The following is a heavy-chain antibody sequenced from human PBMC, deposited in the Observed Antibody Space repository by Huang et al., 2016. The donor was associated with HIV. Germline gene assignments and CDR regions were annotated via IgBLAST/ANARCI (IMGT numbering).Heavy chain of an antibody. CDR2: ISAYNGVT. CDR3: ARDSPLLGVVIVVVPTAPNAFDI. CDR1: GYTFTSYG. J-gene: IGHJ3*02. Sequence: QVQLVQSGVEVKKPGASVKVSCKASGYTFTSYGISWVRQAPGQGLEWMGWISAYNGVTNYAQNVQGRVTMTTDTATSKADMELRSLRSDDTAVYYCARDSPLLGVVIVVVPTAPNAFDIWGQGTMVTVSS. D-gene: IGHD2-2*01. V-gene: IGHV1-18*01.